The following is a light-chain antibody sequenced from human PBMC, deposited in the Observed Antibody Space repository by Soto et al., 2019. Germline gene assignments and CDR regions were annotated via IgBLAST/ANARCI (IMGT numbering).Light chain of an antibody. CDR2: DVS. CDR3: SQYTRSSTSYS. J-gene: IGLJ1*01. Sequence: QSVLTQPASVSGSPGQSITISCTGTSSDVGGYNYVSWYQQHPGKAPKLMIYDVSNRPSGVSNRFSGSKSGNTASLTISGFQAEGEVDYYCSQYTRSSTSYSLGIGTKVTVL. CDR1: SSDVGGYNY. V-gene: IGLV2-14*01.